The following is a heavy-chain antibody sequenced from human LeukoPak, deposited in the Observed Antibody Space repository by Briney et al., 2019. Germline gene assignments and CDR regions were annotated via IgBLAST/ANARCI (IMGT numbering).Heavy chain of an antibody. Sequence: GGSLRLSWAASGFTFSSHGMSWVRQTPGKGLEWVSTISGSGDYTYYADSVKGRFTISRDNAKNSLYLQMNSLRAEDTAVYYCARDAAAMAPYDYWGQGTLVTVSS. J-gene: IGHJ4*02. CDR1: GFTFSSHG. CDR2: ISGSGDYT. V-gene: IGHV3-21*01. D-gene: IGHD5-18*01. CDR3: ARDAAAMAPYDY.